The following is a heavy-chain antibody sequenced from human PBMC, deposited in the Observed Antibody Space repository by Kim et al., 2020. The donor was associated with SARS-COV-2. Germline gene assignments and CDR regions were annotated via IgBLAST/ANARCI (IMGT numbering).Heavy chain of an antibody. D-gene: IGHD6-13*01. CDR1: GGSISSGGYY. J-gene: IGHJ1*01. CDR2: IYYSGST. CDR3: ATSSSSWYFYFQH. Sequence: SESLSLTCTVSGGSISSGGYYWSWIRQHPGKGLEWIGYIYYSGSTYYNPSLKSRVTISVDTSKNQFSLKLSSVTAADTALYYCATSSSSWYFYFQHWGQGTLVTVST. V-gene: IGHV4-31*03.